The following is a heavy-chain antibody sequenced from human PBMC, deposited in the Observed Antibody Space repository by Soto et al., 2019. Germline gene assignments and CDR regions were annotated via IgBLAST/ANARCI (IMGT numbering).Heavy chain of an antibody. J-gene: IGHJ6*02. Sequence: PGGSLRLSCAASGFTFSSYGMHWVRQAPGKGLEWVAVISYDGSNKYYADSVKGRFTISRDNSKTTLYLQMNSLRAEDTAVYYCAKDHGLGFWSCLTNGMDVWGQGTTVTVSS. CDR2: ISYDGSNK. D-gene: IGHD3-3*01. CDR1: GFTFSSYG. CDR3: AKDHGLGFWSCLTNGMDV. V-gene: IGHV3-30*18.